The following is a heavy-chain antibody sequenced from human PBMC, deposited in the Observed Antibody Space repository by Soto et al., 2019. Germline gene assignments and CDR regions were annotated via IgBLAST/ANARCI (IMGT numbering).Heavy chain of an antibody. D-gene: IGHD4-17*01. CDR2: GSYSGTT. J-gene: IGHJ4*02. Sequence: LCLTCTVSGVSVSSGSFYWAWIRQPPGKGLEWIGFGSYSGTTNYKPSLKSRVTISVDTSRSQISLKVSSLTAADTAVYYCARGATVTQFDYWGRGTLVTVSS. CDR3: ARGATVTQFDY. CDR1: GVSVSSGSFY. V-gene: IGHV4-61*01.